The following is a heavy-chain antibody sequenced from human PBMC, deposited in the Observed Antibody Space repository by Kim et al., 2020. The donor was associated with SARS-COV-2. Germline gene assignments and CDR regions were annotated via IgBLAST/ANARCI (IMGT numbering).Heavy chain of an antibody. CDR3: AKDPKPVTTRDY. Sequence: YYADSVKGRFTISRDNSKNTLYLQMNSLRAEDTAVYYCAKDPKPVTTRDYWGQGTLVTVSS. V-gene: IGHV3-23*01. J-gene: IGHJ4*02. D-gene: IGHD4-4*01.